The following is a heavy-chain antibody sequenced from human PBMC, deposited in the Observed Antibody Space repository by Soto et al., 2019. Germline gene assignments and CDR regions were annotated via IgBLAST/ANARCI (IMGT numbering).Heavy chain of an antibody. CDR2: INHSGST. CDR1: GGSVSSGSYY. V-gene: IGHV4-39*07. J-gene: IGHJ4*02. CDR3: ARSPTYDSTDY. D-gene: IGHD3-22*01. Sequence: SETLSLTCTVSGGSVSSGSYYWSWIRQPPGKGLEWIGEINHSGSTNYNPSLKSRVTISVDTSKNQFSLKLSSVTAADTAVYYCARSPTYDSTDYWGQGTLVTVSS.